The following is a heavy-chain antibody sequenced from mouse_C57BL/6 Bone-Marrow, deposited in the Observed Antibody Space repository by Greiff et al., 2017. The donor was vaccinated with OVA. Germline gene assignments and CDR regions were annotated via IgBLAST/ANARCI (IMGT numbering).Heavy chain of an antibody. V-gene: IGHV1-9*01. J-gene: IGHJ2*01. CDR3: ARRVEWLLLDDY. CDR1: GYTFTGYW. CDR2: ILPGSGST. D-gene: IGHD2-3*01. Sequence: QVQLQQSGAELMKPGASVKLSCKATGYTFTGYWIEWVKQRPGHGLEWIGEILPGSGSTTYNEKFKGKATFTADTSSNTAYMQLSSLTTEDSAIYYCARRVEWLLLDDYWGQGTTLTVSS.